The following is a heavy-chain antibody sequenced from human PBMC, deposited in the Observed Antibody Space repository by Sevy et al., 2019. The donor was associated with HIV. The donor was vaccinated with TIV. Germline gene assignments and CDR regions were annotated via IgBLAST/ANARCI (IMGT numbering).Heavy chain of an antibody. CDR1: GFTFSNYW. V-gene: IGHV3-7*03. J-gene: IGHJ6*02. CDR3: ARDCSSTTCLWGLDF. Sequence: GGSLRLSCAASGFTFSNYWMSWVRQAPGKGLEWVATIKKDGTGKYYVDSVRGRFTMSSDNAKNSLYLQMNSLRVEDTALYYCARDCSSTTCLWGLDFWGQGTTVTVSS. D-gene: IGHD2-2*01. CDR2: IKKDGTGK.